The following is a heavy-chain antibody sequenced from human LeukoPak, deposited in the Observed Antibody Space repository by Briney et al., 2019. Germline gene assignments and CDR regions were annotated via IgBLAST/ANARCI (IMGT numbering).Heavy chain of an antibody. Sequence: PSETLSLTCAVYGGSFSGYYWSWIRQPPGKGLEWIGEINHSGSTNYNPSLKSRVTISVDTSKNQFSLKLSSVTAADTAVYFCARPLSSGSYYGAFDIWGQGTMVTVSS. D-gene: IGHD3-10*01. CDR2: INHSGST. V-gene: IGHV4-34*01. CDR3: ARPLSSGSYYGAFDI. CDR1: GGSFSGYY. J-gene: IGHJ3*02.